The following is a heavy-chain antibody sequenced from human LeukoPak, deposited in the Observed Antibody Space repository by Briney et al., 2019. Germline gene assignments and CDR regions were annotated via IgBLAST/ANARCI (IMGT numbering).Heavy chain of an antibody. Sequence: SSETLSLTSTVPRGSISSSSYYWGWIRQPPGKGLEWIAEIIQRGSTNYNPSLKSRVTISVDTSKNQFSLKLSSVTAADTAVYYCARAEGFTMIVVGHDAFDIWGQGTVVTVSS. D-gene: IGHD3-22*01. J-gene: IGHJ3*02. V-gene: IGHV4-39*07. CDR2: IIQRGST. CDR1: RGSISSSSYY. CDR3: ARAEGFTMIVVGHDAFDI.